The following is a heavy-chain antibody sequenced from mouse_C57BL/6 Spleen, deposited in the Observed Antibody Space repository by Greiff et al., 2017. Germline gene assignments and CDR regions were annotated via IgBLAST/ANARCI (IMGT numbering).Heavy chain of an antibody. CDR2: ISSGSSTI. Sequence: EVMLVESGGGLVKPGGSLKLSCAASGFTFSDYGMHWVRQAPEKGLEWVAYISSGSSTIYYADTVKGRFTISRDNAKNTLFLQMTSLRSEDTAMYYCARGTGGAMDYWGQGTSVTVSS. V-gene: IGHV5-17*01. J-gene: IGHJ4*01. D-gene: IGHD4-1*01. CDR1: GFTFSDYG. CDR3: ARGTGGAMDY.